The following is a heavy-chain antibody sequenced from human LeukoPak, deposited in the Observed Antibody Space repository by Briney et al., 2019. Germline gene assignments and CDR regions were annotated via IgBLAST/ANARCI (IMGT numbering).Heavy chain of an antibody. CDR1: GYTFTGYY. CDR2: INPNSGGT. D-gene: IGHD3-10*01. CDR3: ARDPMVRGVLYYYYYYGMDV. J-gene: IGHJ6*02. V-gene: IGHV1-2*06. Sequence: ASVKVSCKASGYTFTGYYMHWVRQAPGQGLEWMGRINPNSGGTNYAQKFQGRVTMTRDTSISTAYMELSRLRSDDAAVYYCARDPMVRGVLYYYYYYGMDVWGQGTTVTVSS.